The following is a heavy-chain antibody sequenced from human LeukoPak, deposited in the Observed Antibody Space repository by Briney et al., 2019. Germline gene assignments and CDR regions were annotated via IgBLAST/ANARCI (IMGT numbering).Heavy chain of an antibody. CDR1: GFTFDDYA. D-gene: IGHD2-15*01. Sequence: GGSLRLSCAASGFTFDDYAMHWVRQAPGKGLEWVSAISGSGGSTYYADSVKGRFTISRDNSKNTLYLQMNSLRAEDTAVYYCAKVSIVEVVAATRVFDYWGQGTLVTVSS. J-gene: IGHJ4*02. CDR3: AKVSIVEVVAATRVFDY. CDR2: ISGSGGST. V-gene: IGHV3-23*01.